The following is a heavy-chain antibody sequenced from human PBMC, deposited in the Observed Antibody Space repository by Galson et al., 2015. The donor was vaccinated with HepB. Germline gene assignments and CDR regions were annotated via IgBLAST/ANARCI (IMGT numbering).Heavy chain of an antibody. J-gene: IGHJ6*03. CDR1: GFTFDDYA. CDR2: ISWNSGSI. V-gene: IGHV3-9*01. Sequence: SLRLSCAASGFTFDDYAMHWVRQAPGKGLEWVSGISWNSGSIGYADSVKGRFTISRDNAKNSLYLQMNSLRAEDTALYYCAKVKLVLCLGTHYYYYMDVWGKGTTVTVSS. D-gene: IGHD6-13*01. CDR3: AKVKLVLCLGTHYYYYMDV.